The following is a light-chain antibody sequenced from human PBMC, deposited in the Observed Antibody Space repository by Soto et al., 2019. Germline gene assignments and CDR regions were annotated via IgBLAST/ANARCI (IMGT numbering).Light chain of an antibody. CDR3: QQYKSYPLP. V-gene: IGKV1-5*03. J-gene: IGKJ4*01. CDR2: KAS. Sequence: DIQMTQSPSTLSASVLERVAITCRASQSISSWLAWYQQKPGKAPNLLIYKASTLESGVPSRFSGSGSGTEFTLTISSVQPDDFATYYCQQYKSYPLPFGGGTKVDIK. CDR1: QSISSW.